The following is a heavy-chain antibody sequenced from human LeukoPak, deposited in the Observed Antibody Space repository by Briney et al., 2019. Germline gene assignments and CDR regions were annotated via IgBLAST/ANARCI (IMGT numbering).Heavy chain of an antibody. CDR3: SRVVRYCSGGSCYPQWFDP. V-gene: IGHV3-7*01. J-gene: IGHJ5*02. Sequence: GGSLRLSCAASRFTFSSYWMSWVRQAPGKGLEWVANIKQDGSEKYYVDSVKGRFTISRDNAKNSLYLQMNSLRAEDTAVDYCSRVVRYCSGGSCYPQWFDPWGQGTLVTVSS. CDR2: IKQDGSEK. CDR1: RFTFSSYW. D-gene: IGHD2-15*01.